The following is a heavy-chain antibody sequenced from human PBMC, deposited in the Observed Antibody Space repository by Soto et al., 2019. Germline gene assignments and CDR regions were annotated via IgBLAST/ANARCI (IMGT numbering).Heavy chain of an antibody. J-gene: IGHJ4*01. CDR1: GGSLRGVTYS. CDR3: ACSRVFDF. D-gene: IGHD6-13*01. CDR2: LFPSGPX. V-gene: IGHV4-30-2*01. Sequence: ASQTHPVTSGVSGGSLRGVTYSWNWIQQPPRKGLEWIGYLFPSGPXYYNPSLKSRFTISIDVSHNQFSLSLRSWSSSETDDDYCACSRVFDFGRHGTLDTVSS.